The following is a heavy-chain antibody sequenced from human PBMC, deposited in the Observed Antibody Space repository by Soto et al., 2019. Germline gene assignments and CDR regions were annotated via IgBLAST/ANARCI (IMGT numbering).Heavy chain of an antibody. CDR1: GGTFSSYA. Sequence: QVQLVQSGAEVKKPGSSVKVSYKASGGTFSSYAISWVRQAPGQGLEWMGGIIPIFGTANYAQKFQGRVTITADESTSTAYMELSSLRSEDTAVYYCASTLSGSSWLRQAYYFDYWGQGTLVTVSS. CDR3: ASTLSGSSWLRQAYYFDY. CDR2: IIPIFGTA. D-gene: IGHD6-13*01. J-gene: IGHJ4*02. V-gene: IGHV1-69*01.